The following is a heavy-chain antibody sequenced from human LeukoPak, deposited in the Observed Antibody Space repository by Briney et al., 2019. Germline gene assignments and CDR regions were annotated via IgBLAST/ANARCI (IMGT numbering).Heavy chain of an antibody. J-gene: IGHJ5*02. D-gene: IGHD6-19*01. V-gene: IGHV4-38-2*01. CDR3: ARNKTVAGPDSWFDP. CDR2: IHHSGYT. Sequence: SETLSLTCAVSGYSINSGYYWGWIRQPPGKGLEWIGSIHHSGYTYYNPSLKSRVTISVDTSENHFSLKLSSVTAADTAVYYCARNKTVAGPDSWFDPWGQGTLVTVSS. CDR1: GYSINSGYY.